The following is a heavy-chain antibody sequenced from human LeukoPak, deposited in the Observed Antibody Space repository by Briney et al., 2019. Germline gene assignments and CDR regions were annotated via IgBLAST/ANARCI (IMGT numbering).Heavy chain of an antibody. CDR2: IKQDGSEK. J-gene: IGHJ3*02. Sequence: GGSLRLSCAASGFTFDDYTMHWVRQAPGKGLEWVANIKQDGSEKKYVDSVKGRFTISRDNAKNSLYLQMNSLRAEDTAVYYCARDPQQLVLGYAFDIWGQGTMVTVSS. D-gene: IGHD6-13*01. V-gene: IGHV3-7*01. CDR3: ARDPQQLVLGYAFDI. CDR1: GFTFDDYT.